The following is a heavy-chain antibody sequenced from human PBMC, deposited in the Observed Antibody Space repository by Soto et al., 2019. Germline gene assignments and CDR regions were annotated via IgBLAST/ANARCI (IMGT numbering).Heavy chain of an antibody. D-gene: IGHD3-10*01. V-gene: IGHV3-49*03. J-gene: IGHJ5*02. CDR2: IKSRAYGGTT. CDR3: IRGRTMVDP. CDR1: GFTFGDYA. Sequence: GGSLRLSCTASGFTFGDYAISWFRQAPGKGLEWVSYIKSRAYGGTTDYAASVKGRFTISRDDSRSIAYLQMSSLKTEDTAVYYCIRGRTMVDPWGQGTLVTVSS.